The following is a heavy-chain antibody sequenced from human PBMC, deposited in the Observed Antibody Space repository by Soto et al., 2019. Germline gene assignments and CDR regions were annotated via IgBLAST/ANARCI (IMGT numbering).Heavy chain of an antibody. V-gene: IGHV3-43*01. D-gene: IGHD6-13*01. CDR1: GFTFDDYT. J-gene: IGHJ6*02. CDR3: AKGMVEAAAGLYYYYGMDV. Sequence: GGSLRLSCAASGFTFDDYTMHWVRQAPGKGLEWVSLISWDGGSTYYADSVKGRFTISRDNSKNSLYLQMNSLRTEDTALYYCAKGMVEAAAGLYYYYGMDVWGQGTTVTVSS. CDR2: ISWDGGST.